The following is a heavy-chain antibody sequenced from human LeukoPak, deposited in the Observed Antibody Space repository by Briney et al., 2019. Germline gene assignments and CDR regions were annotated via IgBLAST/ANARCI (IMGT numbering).Heavy chain of an antibody. CDR3: VRGPHYFDY. V-gene: IGHV3-23*01. D-gene: IGHD5-24*01. CDR1: GFTFGSYA. J-gene: IGHJ4*02. Sequence: QPGGSLRLSCAASGFTFGSYAMTWVRQAPGKGLDWVSAIVGSGYSTYYAASVKGRFTISRDNSKNTVYLQMDSLRAEDTAAFFCVRGPHYFDYWGQGGLVNVSS. CDR2: IVGSGYST.